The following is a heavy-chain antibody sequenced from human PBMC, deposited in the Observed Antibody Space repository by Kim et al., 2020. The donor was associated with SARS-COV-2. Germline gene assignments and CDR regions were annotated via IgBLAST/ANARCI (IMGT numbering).Heavy chain of an antibody. CDR1: GFTVSSNY. CDR3: ARDFGGSGGAFDI. D-gene: IGHD2-15*01. V-gene: IGHV3-53*01. Sequence: GGSLRLSCAASGFTVSSNYMSWVRQAPGKGLEWVSVIYSGGSTYYADYVKGRFTISRDNSKNTLYLQMNSLRAEDTAVYYCARDFGGSGGAFDIWGQGTMVTVSS. J-gene: IGHJ3*02. CDR2: IYSGGST.